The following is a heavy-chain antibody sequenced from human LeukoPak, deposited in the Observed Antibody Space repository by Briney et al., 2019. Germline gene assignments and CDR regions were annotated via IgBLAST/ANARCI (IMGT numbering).Heavy chain of an antibody. CDR2: INPNSGGT. J-gene: IGHJ6*03. CDR3: ARGLDDYGNSYYYMDV. V-gene: IGHV1-2*02. Sequence: ASVKVSCKASGYTFTDYYMRWVRQAPGQGLEWMGWINPNSGGTNYAQKFQGKVTMTRDTSISTAYMELSRLRSDDTAFYYCARGLDDYGNSYYYMDVWGKGTTVTISS. D-gene: IGHD4-17*01. CDR1: GYTFTDYY.